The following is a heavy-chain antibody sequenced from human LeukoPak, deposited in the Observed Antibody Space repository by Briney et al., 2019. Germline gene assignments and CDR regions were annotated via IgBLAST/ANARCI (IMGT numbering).Heavy chain of an antibody. CDR1: GGSISSYY. V-gene: IGHV4-59*08. CDR3: ARHSGGSCYGSFDY. D-gene: IGHD5-18*01. J-gene: IGHJ4*02. CDR2: ISYSGTS. Sequence: SVTLSLTCTVSGGSISSYYWSWIRQPPGKGLEWIGCISYSGTSNYNPSLMSRVTISVDTSKNQFSLKLSSVTAADTAVYYCARHSGGSCYGSFDYWGQGTLVTVPS.